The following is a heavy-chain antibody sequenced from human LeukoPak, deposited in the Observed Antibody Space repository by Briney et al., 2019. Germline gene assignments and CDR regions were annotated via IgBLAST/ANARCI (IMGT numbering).Heavy chain of an antibody. CDR2: INSKTDGGKT. CDR3: STVSPYYGSGTTSPDS. Sequence: GGSLRLTCAATGFLFRNAWMSWVRQAPGKGLEWVGRINSKTDGGKTDYAAPVQGRFSISRDDSENTLYLQMNGLNTEDTAVYYCSTVSPYYGSGTTSPDSWGQGTLVVVSS. V-gene: IGHV3-15*01. CDR1: GFLFRNAW. J-gene: IGHJ4*02. D-gene: IGHD3-10*01.